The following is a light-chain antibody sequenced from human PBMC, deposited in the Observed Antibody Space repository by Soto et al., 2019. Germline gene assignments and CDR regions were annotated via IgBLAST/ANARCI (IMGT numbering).Light chain of an antibody. CDR3: QQYGSTPRT. V-gene: IGKV3-20*01. CDR1: QSVSSSN. CDR2: GAS. Sequence: EIVLTQSPGTLSLSPGERATLSCRASQSVSSSNLAWYQQKPGQAPRLLIYGASSRATGIPDRFSGSGSGTDFTLTIRRLESEDFAVYYCQQYGSTPRTFGQGTKVEIK. J-gene: IGKJ1*01.